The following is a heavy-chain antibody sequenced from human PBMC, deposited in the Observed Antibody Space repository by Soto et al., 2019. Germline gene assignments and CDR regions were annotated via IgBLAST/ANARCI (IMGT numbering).Heavy chain of an antibody. CDR2: MYNTGST. J-gene: IGHJ3*02. CDR1: GGSISGYY. CDR3: ARGVVIGAFDI. D-gene: IGHD3-3*01. V-gene: IGHV4-59*01. Sequence: SETLSLTCTVSGGSISGYYWSWIRQPPGKGLEWIGYMYNTGSTVYNPSFKSRVTISVDTSKNQFSLKLSSVTAADTAVYYCARGVVIGAFDIWGQGTMVTVSS.